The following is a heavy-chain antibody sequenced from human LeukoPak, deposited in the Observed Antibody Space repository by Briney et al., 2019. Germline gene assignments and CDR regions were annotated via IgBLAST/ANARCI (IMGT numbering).Heavy chain of an antibody. CDR3: ARNKARDNGAWYEAFDI. Sequence: PGGSLRLSCAASGFTVSSDYMSGVRQAPGKGLEWVSAIFSGGGTYYVDSVKCRFTISRDSSKNTLYIQMNSLRAEDPAVYYCARNKARDNGAWYEAFDIWGQGTMVTVSS. CDR2: IFSGGGT. J-gene: IGHJ3*02. CDR1: GFTVSSDY. D-gene: IGHD6-19*01. V-gene: IGHV3-66*01.